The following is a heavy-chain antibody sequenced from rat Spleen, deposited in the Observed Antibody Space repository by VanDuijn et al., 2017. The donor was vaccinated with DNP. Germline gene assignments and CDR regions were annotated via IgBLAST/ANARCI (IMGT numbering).Heavy chain of an antibody. CDR2: ITYDGSTT. J-gene: IGHJ3*01. Sequence: EVQLVESGGGLVQPGRSMKLSCAASGFTFSNYDMAWVRQAPKKGLEWVATITYDGSTTYYRGSVKGRFTISRDNAKSTLYLQMDSLRSEDTATYYCATHAHWFAYWGQGTLVTVSS. CDR3: ATHAHWFAY. CDR1: GFTFSNYD. V-gene: IGHV5-7*01.